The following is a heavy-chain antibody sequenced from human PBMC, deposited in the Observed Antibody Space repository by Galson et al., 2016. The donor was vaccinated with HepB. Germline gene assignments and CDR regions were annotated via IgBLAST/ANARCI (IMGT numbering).Heavy chain of an antibody. J-gene: IGHJ6*04. D-gene: IGHD2-8*02. CDR1: GFTFSSYG. V-gene: IGHV3-21*01. CDR3: AREKVVYRTTSFNDGMDV. Sequence: SLRLSCAASGFTFSSYGMNWVRQAPGKGLEWVSFISSSSSYIHYADSVKGRFTISRDNAKNSLYLQMNSLRAEDTAVYYCAREKVVYRTTSFNDGMDVWGVGTTVTVSS. CDR2: ISSSSSYI.